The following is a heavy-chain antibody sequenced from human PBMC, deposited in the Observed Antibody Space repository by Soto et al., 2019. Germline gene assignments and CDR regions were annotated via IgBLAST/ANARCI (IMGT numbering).Heavy chain of an antibody. CDR3: AKDTYFYDTSGYYIFDY. J-gene: IGHJ4*02. CDR2: ISYDGSNE. Sequence: GSLRLSCAASGFAFSSYGIHWVRQAPGKGLEWVAGISYDGSNEHYTDSVKGRFTISRDNSKNTLYLQMNSLRAEDTAVYYCAKDTYFYDTSGYYIFDYWGQGTLVTVSS. D-gene: IGHD3-22*01. CDR1: GFAFSSYG. V-gene: IGHV3-30*18.